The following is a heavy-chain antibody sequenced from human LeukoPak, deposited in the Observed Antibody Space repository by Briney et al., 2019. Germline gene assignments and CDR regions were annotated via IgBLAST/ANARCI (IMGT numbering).Heavy chain of an antibody. D-gene: IGHD2-2*01. V-gene: IGHV4-34*01. Sequence: SETLSLTCAVYGGSFSGYYWSWIRQPPGKGLEWIGEINHSGSTNYNPSLKSRVTISVDTSKNQFSLKLSSVTAADTAVYCCASRGGIVVVPAVGWFDPWGQGTLVTVSS. CDR3: ASRGGIVVVPAVGWFDP. CDR2: INHSGST. CDR1: GGSFSGYY. J-gene: IGHJ5*02.